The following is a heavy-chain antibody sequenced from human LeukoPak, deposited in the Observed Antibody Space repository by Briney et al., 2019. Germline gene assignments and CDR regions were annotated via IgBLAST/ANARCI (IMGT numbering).Heavy chain of an antibody. CDR3: AKDLETYYYDSSGYFGYYYYGMDV. J-gene: IGHJ6*02. CDR1: GFTFSSYG. CDR2: XXXXXXXX. D-gene: IGHD3-22*01. V-gene: IGHV3-30*18. Sequence: GGSLRLSCAASGFTFSSYGMHWVRQAPGKGLEWXXXXXXXXXXXXYADSVXGRFTISRDNSKNTLYLQMNSLRAEDTAVYYCAKDLETYYYDSSGYFGYYYYGMDVWGQGTTVTVSS.